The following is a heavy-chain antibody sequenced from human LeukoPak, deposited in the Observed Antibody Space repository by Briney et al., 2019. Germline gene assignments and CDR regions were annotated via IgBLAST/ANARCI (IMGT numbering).Heavy chain of an antibody. D-gene: IGHD2-21*01. V-gene: IGHV3-30*18. CDR1: GFTFSSYG. Sequence: GRSLRLSCAASGFTFSSYGMHCVRQAPGKGLEWVAVISYDGSNKYYADSVKGRFTIPRDNSRNTLYLQMNSLRAEDTAVYYCAKIPSLDYHDYWGQGTLVTVSS. CDR3: AKIPSLDYHDY. CDR2: ISYDGSNK. J-gene: IGHJ4*02.